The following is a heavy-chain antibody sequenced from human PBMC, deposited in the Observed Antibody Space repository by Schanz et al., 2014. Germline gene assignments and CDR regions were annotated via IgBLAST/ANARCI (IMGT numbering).Heavy chain of an antibody. D-gene: IGHD3-10*01. CDR1: GFTFTNYA. CDR2: FVHPGGST. CDR3: AKDGPGGSGSYSADGGMDV. Sequence: DVQLLESGGGLVQPGGSLRLSCAASGFTFTNYAMSWVRQAPGKGLEWVSFVHPGGSTYYPDSVKGRFTISRDSSKNTLYLQMNSLRAEDTAVYYCAKDGPGGSGSYSADGGMDVWGQGTTVTVSS. J-gene: IGHJ6*02. V-gene: IGHV3-23*03.